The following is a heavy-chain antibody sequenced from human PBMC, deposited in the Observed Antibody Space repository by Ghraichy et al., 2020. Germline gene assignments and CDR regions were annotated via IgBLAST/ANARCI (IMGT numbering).Heavy chain of an antibody. CDR1: GASITSNH. CDR3: ARDLGLSL. J-gene: IGHJ4*02. V-gene: IGHV4-59*01. CDR2: VYYGGSA. Sequence: SETLSLTCTVSGASITSNHWSWIRQPPGKGLEWIGNVYYGGSATTNPALKSRVTISMDTSNNQYSLMLSSVTDADTAIYYCARDLGLSLWGQGTLVTVSS.